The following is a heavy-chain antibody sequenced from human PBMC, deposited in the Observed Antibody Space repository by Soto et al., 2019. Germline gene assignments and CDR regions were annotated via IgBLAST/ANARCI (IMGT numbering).Heavy chain of an antibody. CDR1: GFTFSGSA. V-gene: IGHV3-73*01. CDR3: TRPPYSSSHYDAFDI. J-gene: IGHJ3*02. D-gene: IGHD6-6*01. CDR2: VRSKANSYAT. Sequence: EVQLVESGGGLVQPGGSLKLSCAASGFTFSGSAMHWVRQASGKGLEWVGRVRSKANSYATAYAASVKGRFTISRDDSKNTAYLQMNRLKTEDTAVYYCTRPPYSSSHYDAFDIWGQGTMVTVSS.